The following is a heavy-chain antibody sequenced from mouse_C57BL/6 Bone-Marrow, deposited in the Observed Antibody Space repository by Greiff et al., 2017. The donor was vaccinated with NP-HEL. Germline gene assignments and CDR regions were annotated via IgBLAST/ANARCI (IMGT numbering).Heavy chain of an antibody. CDR3: ARRGDYGSDFDY. D-gene: IGHD1-1*01. V-gene: IGHV3-6*01. CDR1: GYSITSGYY. Sequence: VQLQQSGPGLVKPSQSLSLTCSVTGYSITSGYYWNWIRQFPGNKLEWMGYISYDGSNNYNPSLKNRISITRDTSKNQFFLKLNSLTTEDTATYYCARRGDYGSDFDYWGQGTTLTVSS. J-gene: IGHJ2*01. CDR2: ISYDGSN.